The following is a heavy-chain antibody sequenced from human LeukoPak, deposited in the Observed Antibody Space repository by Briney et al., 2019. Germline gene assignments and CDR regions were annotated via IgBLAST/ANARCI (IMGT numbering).Heavy chain of an antibody. Sequence: GESLKISCNGSGYTFTSCWITWVRQMPGKGLEWMGIIYPGDSDTRYSPSFQGQVTISADKSISTAYLQWSSLKASDTAMHYCARPTEMATKGAFDIWGQGTMVTVSS. J-gene: IGHJ3*02. CDR2: IYPGDSDT. CDR1: GYTFTSCW. D-gene: IGHD5-24*01. V-gene: IGHV5-51*01. CDR3: ARPTEMATKGAFDI.